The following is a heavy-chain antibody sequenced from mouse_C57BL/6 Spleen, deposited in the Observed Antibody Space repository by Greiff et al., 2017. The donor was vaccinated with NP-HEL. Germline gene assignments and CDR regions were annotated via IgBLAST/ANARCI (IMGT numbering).Heavy chain of an antibody. J-gene: IGHJ3*01. D-gene: IGHD1-1*01. CDR1: GYTFTSYW. CDR2: IDPSDSYT. CDR3: ARSCLYPSWFAY. V-gene: IGHV1-50*01. Sequence: VQLQQPGAELVKPGASVKLSCKASGYTFTSYWMQWVKQRPGQGLEWIGEIDPSDSYTNYNQKFKGKATLTVDTSSSTAYMQLSSLTSEDSAVYYCARSCLYPSWFAYWGQGTLVTVSA.